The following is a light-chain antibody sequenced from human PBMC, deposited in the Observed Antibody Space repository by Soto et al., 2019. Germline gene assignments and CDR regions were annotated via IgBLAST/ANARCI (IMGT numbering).Light chain of an antibody. CDR2: DAS. J-gene: IGKJ1*01. Sequence: DIQMTQSPSILSASVGDRVTITCRASQSISVWFAWYQQKPGKAPQVLIWDASSLQRGVPSRFSGSGSGTEFTLTISSLQPGDFATYYCQQYNSYWTFGQGTQVDI. CDR3: QQYNSYWT. CDR1: QSISVW. V-gene: IGKV1-5*01.